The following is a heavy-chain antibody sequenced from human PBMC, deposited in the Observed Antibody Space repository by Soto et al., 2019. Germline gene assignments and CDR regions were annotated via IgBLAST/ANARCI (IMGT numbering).Heavy chain of an antibody. CDR2: ISPYNGNT. Sequence: VASVKVSCKTSGYTFTTYGVSWVRQAPGQGLEWMGWISPYNGNTNYAQRLQGRVTLTTDTSTKTAYMELMSLRSDDTALYYCAREDGYCSGGSCHSGGWLEPWGQGTLVTVSS. CDR3: AREDGYCSGGSCHSGGWLEP. V-gene: IGHV1-18*01. D-gene: IGHD2-15*01. J-gene: IGHJ5*02. CDR1: GYTFTTYG.